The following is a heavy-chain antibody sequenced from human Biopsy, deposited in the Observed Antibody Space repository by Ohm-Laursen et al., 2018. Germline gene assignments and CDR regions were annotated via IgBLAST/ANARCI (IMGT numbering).Heavy chain of an antibody. V-gene: IGHV3-74*01. D-gene: IGHD3-16*01. Sequence: SLTLSCAASGFTFSNYYMHCVRQAPGKGLLWVSRINRDSTTTDYAESVKGRFTISSDNAKNTLYLQMNSLRAEATAVYYCASGGFFACSTFDYWGQGTLVTVSS. CDR3: ASGGFFACSTFDY. CDR1: GFTFSNYY. CDR2: INRDSTTT. J-gene: IGHJ4*02.